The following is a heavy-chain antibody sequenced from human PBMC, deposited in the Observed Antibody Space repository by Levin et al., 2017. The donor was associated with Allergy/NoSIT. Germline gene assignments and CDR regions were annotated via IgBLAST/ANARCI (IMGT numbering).Heavy chain of an antibody. CDR3: ARHGDYDILTGYYAVDY. CDR1: GGSISSYY. V-gene: IGHV4-59*08. Sequence: GSLRLSCTVSGGSISSYYWSWIRQPPGKGLEWIGYIYYSGSTNYNPSLKSRVTISVDTSKNQFSLKLSSVTAADTAVYYCARHGDYDILTGYYAVDYWGQGTLVTVSS. CDR2: IYYSGST. J-gene: IGHJ4*02. D-gene: IGHD3-9*01.